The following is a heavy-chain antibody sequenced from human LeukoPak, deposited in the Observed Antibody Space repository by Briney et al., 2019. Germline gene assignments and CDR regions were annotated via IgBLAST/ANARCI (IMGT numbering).Heavy chain of an antibody. J-gene: IGHJ4*02. Sequence: SETLSLTCTVSGASISSYYWSWIRQPPGKGLEWIGYIYYSGSTNYNPSLKSRVTISVDTSKNQFSLKLSSVTAADTAVYYCARGGAAMAYYWGQGTLVTVSS. V-gene: IGHV4-59*01. CDR2: IYYSGST. CDR3: ARGGAAMAYY. CDR1: GASISSYY. D-gene: IGHD5-18*01.